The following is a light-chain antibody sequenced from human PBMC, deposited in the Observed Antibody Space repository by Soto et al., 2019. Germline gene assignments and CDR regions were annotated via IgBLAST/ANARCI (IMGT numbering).Light chain of an antibody. V-gene: IGKV3-11*01. CDR3: QQYGSSGT. CDR2: DAS. CDR1: QSVSNY. J-gene: IGKJ1*01. Sequence: EIVLTQSPATLSLSPGERATLSFRTSQSVSNYLAWYQQKPGQAPRLLIYDASNRATGIPARFSGSGSGTDFTLTISRLEPEDFAVYYCQQYGSSGTFGQGTKVDI.